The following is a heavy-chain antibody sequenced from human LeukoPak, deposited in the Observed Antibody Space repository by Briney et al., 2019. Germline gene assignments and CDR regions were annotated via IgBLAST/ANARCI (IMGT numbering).Heavy chain of an antibody. CDR1: GFIFNSYW. CDR3: ARGWASSRRKAFDI. D-gene: IGHD3-16*01. Sequence: GGSLRLSCAASGFIFNSYWMNWLRQAPGKGLEWVANVDQDGSEKYYVGSVKGRFTISRDNAKNSLYLQMNSLRVEDTAVYYCARGWASSRRKAFDIWGQGTMVTVTS. CDR2: VDQDGSEK. J-gene: IGHJ3*02. V-gene: IGHV3-7*03.